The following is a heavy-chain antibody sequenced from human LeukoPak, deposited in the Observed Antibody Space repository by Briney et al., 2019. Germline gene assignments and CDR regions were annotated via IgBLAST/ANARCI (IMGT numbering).Heavy chain of an antibody. Sequence: GGSLRLSCAASGFTFSSYAMSWVRQAPGKGLEWVSGISNGGGATYYADSVKGRFTISRDNSKNTLFLQMNSLRAEDTAVYYCAKGGESSGWTWGDYWGQGTLVTVSS. J-gene: IGHJ4*02. CDR1: GFTFSSYA. V-gene: IGHV3-23*01. D-gene: IGHD6-19*01. CDR3: AKGGESSGWTWGDY. CDR2: ISNGGGAT.